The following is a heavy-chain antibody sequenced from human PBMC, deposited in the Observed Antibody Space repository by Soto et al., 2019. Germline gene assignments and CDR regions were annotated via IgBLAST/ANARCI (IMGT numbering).Heavy chain of an antibody. CDR2: INPNSGGT. J-gene: IGHJ6*02. CDR3: ARDRAYDFWSGYSLGMDV. D-gene: IGHD3-3*01. CDR1: GYTFTGYY. Sequence: ASVKVSCKASGYTFTGYYMHWVRQAPGQGLEWMGWINPNSGGTNYAQKFQGRVTMTRDTSISTAYMELSRLRSDDTAVYYCARDRAYDFWSGYSLGMDVWGQGTTVTVSS. V-gene: IGHV1-2*02.